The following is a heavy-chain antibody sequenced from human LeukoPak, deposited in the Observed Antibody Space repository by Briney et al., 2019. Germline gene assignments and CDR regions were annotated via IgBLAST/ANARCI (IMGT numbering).Heavy chain of an antibody. Sequence: GGSLRLSCAAFGFSFSSYGMSWVRQAPGKGLVWVSAISGSGDRTYYADSVKGRFTISRDNPRNTLYLQLNSLRAEDTAVYYCAKIQGYFDYWGQGALVTVSS. CDR3: AKIQGYFDY. CDR1: GFSFSSYG. CDR2: ISGSGDRT. J-gene: IGHJ4*02. V-gene: IGHV3-23*01.